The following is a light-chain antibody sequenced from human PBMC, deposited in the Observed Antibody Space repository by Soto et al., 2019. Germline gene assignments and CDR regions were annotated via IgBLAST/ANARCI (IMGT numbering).Light chain of an antibody. CDR1: QSVSSY. CDR2: DAS. Sequence: EIVLTQSPATLSLSPGERATLSCRASQSVSSYLAWYQQKPGQAPRLLIYDASNRATGIPARFSGSGSGTDFTLTITSLEPEDFAVYYCQHRSNWPLTFGGGTRLEIK. CDR3: QHRSNWPLT. J-gene: IGKJ5*01. V-gene: IGKV3-11*01.